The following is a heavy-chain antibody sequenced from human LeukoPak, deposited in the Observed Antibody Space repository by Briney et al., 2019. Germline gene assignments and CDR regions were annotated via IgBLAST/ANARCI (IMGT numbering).Heavy chain of an antibody. CDR3: SSYCSEGTCYGYFHH. Sequence: GGSLRLSCAASGFTSTPSELNWVRQAPGKGLEWISYISHTGSLIYYADSVKGRSTISRDNAKNFLYLQVNSLRVEDTGIYYCSSYCSEGTCYGYFHHWGQGTLVSVSS. D-gene: IGHD2-15*01. V-gene: IGHV3-48*03. CDR2: ISHTGSLI. J-gene: IGHJ1*01. CDR1: GFTSTPSE.